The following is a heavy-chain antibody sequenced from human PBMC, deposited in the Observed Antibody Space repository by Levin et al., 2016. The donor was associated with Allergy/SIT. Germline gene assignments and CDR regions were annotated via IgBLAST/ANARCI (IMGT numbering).Heavy chain of an antibody. V-gene: IGHV3-7*01. CDR3: ARDYVRAASKWRPLTYYPDL. Sequence: GGSLRLSCEASDFTLSNYWMSWVRQAPGKGLEWVANIKPDGSEKNYVDSVKGRFTISRDNAKNSFFLHMNSLRAEDTAVYFCARDYVRAASKWRPLTYYPDLWGRGALVTVSS. J-gene: IGHJ2*01. CDR1: DFTLSNYW. D-gene: IGHD1-26*01. CDR2: IKPDGSEK.